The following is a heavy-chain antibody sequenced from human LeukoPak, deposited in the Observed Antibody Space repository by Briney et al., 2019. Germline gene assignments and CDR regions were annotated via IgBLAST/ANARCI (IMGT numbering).Heavy chain of an antibody. V-gene: IGHV3-23*01. CDR2: ISGNGGST. D-gene: IGHD6-19*01. Sequence: PGGPLRLSCAASGFTFSSYAMSWVRQPPGKGLEWVSAISGNGGSTYNADSVRGRFTISRDTSKNTLYVQMNSLRAEDTAVYYCAKSSSGWYNFDYWGQGTLVTVSS. CDR1: GFTFSSYA. J-gene: IGHJ4*02. CDR3: AKSSSGWYNFDY.